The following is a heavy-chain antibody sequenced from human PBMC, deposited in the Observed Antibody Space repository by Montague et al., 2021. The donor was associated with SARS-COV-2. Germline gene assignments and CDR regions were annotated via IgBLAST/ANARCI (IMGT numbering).Heavy chain of an antibody. V-gene: IGHV3-23*01. CDR2: LSASDGIT. CDR1: GFTFSGIA. CDR3: AKGTDTGNSYFALDV. D-gene: IGHD1-1*01. Sequence: SLRLSCAASGFTFSGIAMSWVRQAPGKGLEWVSALSASDGITNYADSVKGRFTISRDNLKNTLSLQMNSLTDGDSAIYYCAKGTDTGNSYFALDVWGQGTTVSVSS. J-gene: IGHJ6*02.